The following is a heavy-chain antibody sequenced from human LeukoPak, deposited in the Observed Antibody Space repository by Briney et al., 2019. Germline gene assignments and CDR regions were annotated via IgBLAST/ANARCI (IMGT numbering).Heavy chain of an antibody. CDR2: IYPGDSDT. J-gene: IGHJ3*02. V-gene: IGHV5-51*01. D-gene: IGHD6-19*01. CDR3: ARHGGWYNAFDI. Sequence: GESLRISCKGSGYTFTTYWIGWVRQMPGKGLEWMGIIYPGDSDTRYSPSFQGQVPISADKSISPAYLQWSSLKASDTAMYYCARHGGWYNAFDIWGQGTMVTVSS. CDR1: GYTFTTYW.